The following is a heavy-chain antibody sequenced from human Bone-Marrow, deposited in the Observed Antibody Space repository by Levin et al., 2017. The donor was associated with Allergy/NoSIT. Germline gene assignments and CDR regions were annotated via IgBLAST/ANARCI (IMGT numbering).Heavy chain of an antibody. CDR1: GGTFRSHA. J-gene: IGHJ6*02. CDR3: ARDPGDMASYYYSGMDV. V-gene: IGHV1-69*06. Sequence: ASVKVSCKASGGTFRSHAINWVRQAPGQGLDWMGGIIPMFGSTNYAQKFQGRVTLTADKSTSTAYMELSSLRSEDTAMYYCARDPGDMASYYYSGMDVWGQGTTVTVSS. CDR2: IIPMFGST. D-gene: IGHD3-10*01.